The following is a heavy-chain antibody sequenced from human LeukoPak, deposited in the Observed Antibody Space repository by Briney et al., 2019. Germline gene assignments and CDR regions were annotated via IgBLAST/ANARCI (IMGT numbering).Heavy chain of an antibody. CDR1: GYTFTGYY. V-gene: IGHV1-46*01. CDR2: INPSGGST. CDR3: ARSRYDSSGSWGFDP. D-gene: IGHD3-22*01. J-gene: IGHJ5*02. Sequence: GASVKVSCKASGYTFTGYYMHWVRQAPGQGLEWMGIINPSGGSTSYAQKFQVRVTMTRDTSTSTVYMELSSLRSEDTAVYYCARSRYDSSGSWGFDPWGQGTLVTVSS.